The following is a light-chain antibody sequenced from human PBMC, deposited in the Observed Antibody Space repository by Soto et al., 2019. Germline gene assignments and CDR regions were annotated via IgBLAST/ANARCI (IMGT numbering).Light chain of an antibody. CDR1: SSDVGGFDF. Sequence: QSALTQPASVSGSPGQSTTISCTGTSSDVGGFDFVSWYQQHPGKAPKLVIYDVSNRPSGVSNRFSGSKSGNTASLTISGLQAEDEADYYCTAYTRSSTYVFGTGTKLTVL. J-gene: IGLJ1*01. V-gene: IGLV2-14*03. CDR2: DVS. CDR3: TAYTRSSTYV.